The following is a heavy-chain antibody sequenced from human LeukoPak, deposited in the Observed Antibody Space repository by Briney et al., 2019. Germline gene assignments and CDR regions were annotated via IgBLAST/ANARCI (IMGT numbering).Heavy chain of an antibody. Sequence: SETLSLTCAVYGGSFSGYYWSWIRQPPGKGLEWIGEINHSGSTNYNPSLKSRVTISVDTSENQFSLKLSSVTAADTAVYYCARVRQLVYLSWFDPWGQGTLVTVSS. J-gene: IGHJ5*02. CDR3: ARVRQLVYLSWFDP. CDR1: GGSFSGYY. V-gene: IGHV4-34*01. D-gene: IGHD6-13*01. CDR2: INHSGST.